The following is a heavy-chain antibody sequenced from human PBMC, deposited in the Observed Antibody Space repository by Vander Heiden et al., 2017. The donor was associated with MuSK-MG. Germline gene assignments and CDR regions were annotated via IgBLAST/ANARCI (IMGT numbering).Heavy chain of an antibody. J-gene: IGHJ4*02. D-gene: IGHD6-19*01. CDR1: GYTFTSYG. Sequence: QVQLVQSGAEVKKPGASVKVSCKASGYTFTSYGLSWVRQAPGQGLEWMGWISAYNGNTNYAQKLQGRVTMTTDTSTSTAYMELRSLRSDDTAVYYCARSPGSEYSSGWPTPDYWGQGTLVTVSS. V-gene: IGHV1-18*01. CDR2: ISAYNGNT. CDR3: ARSPGSEYSSGWPTPDY.